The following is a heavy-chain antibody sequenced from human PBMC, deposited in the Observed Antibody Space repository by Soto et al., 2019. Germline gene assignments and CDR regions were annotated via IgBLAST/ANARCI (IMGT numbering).Heavy chain of an antibody. D-gene: IGHD3-10*01. CDR1: GFTFSSNA. CDR2: ISGSGGST. Sequence: EVQLLESGGGLVQPGGSLSLSCEASGFTFSSNAMTWVRQAPGKGLEWVSAISGSGGSTYYADSVAGRFTISRDNSRHTLYLQMNSLRAEDTAIYYCEQALGRDFSDFDSWGQGTQVTVSS. J-gene: IGHJ4*02. V-gene: IGHV3-23*01. CDR3: EQALGRDFSDFDS.